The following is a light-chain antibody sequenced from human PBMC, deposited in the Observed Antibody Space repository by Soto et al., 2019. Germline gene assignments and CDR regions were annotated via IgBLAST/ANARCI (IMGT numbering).Light chain of an antibody. CDR1: QSISSDY. CDR2: AAS. Sequence: EIVLTQSPDTLSLSPGERATLSCGASQSISSDYLAWYQQKPGQVPRLLMSAASSRATGIPGRFSGSGFGTDFTLTISGLEPEDFAVYYCQHRSSWPRTFGQGTKVDNK. CDR3: QHRSSWPRT. J-gene: IGKJ1*01. V-gene: IGKV3D-20*02.